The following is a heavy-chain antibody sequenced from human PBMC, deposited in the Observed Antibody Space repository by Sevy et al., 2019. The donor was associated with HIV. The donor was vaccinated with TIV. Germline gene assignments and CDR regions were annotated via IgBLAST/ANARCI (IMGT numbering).Heavy chain of an antibody. V-gene: IGHV3-30-3*01. CDR1: GFAFSTHA. CDR2: IAYDGTET. J-gene: IGHJ4*01. D-gene: IGHD2-2*01. CDR3: ARDGGNSVKWYPLY. Sequence: AGSLRLSCAASGFAFSTHAMHWVRQAPGKALEWVAVIAYDGTETFYAASVEGRFTISRDNSKNMLSLQINSLRPEDTAVYYCARDGGNSVKWYPLYWGHGTLVTVSS.